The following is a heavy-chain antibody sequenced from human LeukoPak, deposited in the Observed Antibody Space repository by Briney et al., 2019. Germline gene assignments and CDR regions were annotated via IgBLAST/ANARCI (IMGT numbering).Heavy chain of an antibody. CDR1: GGSISSYY. J-gene: IGHJ4*02. Sequence: SETPSLTCTVSGGSISSYYWSWIRQPAGKGLEWIGRIYTSGSTNYNASLRSRVSMSVDTSKNQFSLKLSSVTAADTAVFYCARENSGSYREFDYWGQGTLVTVSS. CDR3: ARENSGSYREFDY. D-gene: IGHD1-26*01. V-gene: IGHV4-4*07. CDR2: IYTSGST.